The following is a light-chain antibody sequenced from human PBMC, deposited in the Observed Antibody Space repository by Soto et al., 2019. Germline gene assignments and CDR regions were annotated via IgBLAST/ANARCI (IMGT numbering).Light chain of an antibody. Sequence: EIVLTQSPGTLSLSPGERDTLSCRASQSVSSSYLAWYQQKPGQDPRLLIYGASSRATGIPDRFSGSGSGKDFTLSISILLLEDFAVYYCQQYGSSRLTFGGGTKVDIK. J-gene: IGKJ4*01. V-gene: IGKV3-20*01. CDR3: QQYGSSRLT. CDR1: QSVSSSY. CDR2: GAS.